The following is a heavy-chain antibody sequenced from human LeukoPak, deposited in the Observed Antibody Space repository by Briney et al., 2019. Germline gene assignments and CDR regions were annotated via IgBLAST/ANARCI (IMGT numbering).Heavy chain of an antibody. CDR3: ARRGPRYQLLTDNWFDP. CDR1: GVSLSPYY. J-gene: IGHJ5*02. CDR2: VYSTWTT. Sequence: SETLSLTCTVSGVSLSPYYWTWIRQSPGKGLEGIGYVYSTWTTNYNPSLRSRVTLSVDRSNNQFSLKLVSVTAEDWAVYYCARRGPRYQLLTDNWFDPWGQGTLVTVSS. V-gene: IGHV4-59*12. D-gene: IGHD2-2*01.